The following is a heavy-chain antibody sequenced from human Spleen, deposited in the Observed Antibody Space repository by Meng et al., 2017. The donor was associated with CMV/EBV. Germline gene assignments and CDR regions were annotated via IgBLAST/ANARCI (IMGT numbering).Heavy chain of an antibody. Sequence: SETLSLTCTVSGGSISSSSYYWGWIRQPPGKGLEWIGSIYYSGSTYYNPSLKSRVTISVDTSKNQFSLKLSSVTAADTAVYYCASIVVVPAAKWFDPWGQGTLVTVSS. D-gene: IGHD2-2*01. CDR3: ASIVVVPAAKWFDP. CDR2: IYYSGST. J-gene: IGHJ5*02. V-gene: IGHV4-39*01. CDR1: GGSISSSSYY.